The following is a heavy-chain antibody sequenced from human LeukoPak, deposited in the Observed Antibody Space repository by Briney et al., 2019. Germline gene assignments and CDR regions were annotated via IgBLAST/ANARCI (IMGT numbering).Heavy chain of an antibody. CDR2: ISYSGST. CDR3: ARPGFYVGSQDHYYMDV. CDR1: YGSIRTKNFY. Sequence: PSETLSLTCTVSYGSIRTKNFYWAWIRQPPGKGLEWIGSISYSGSTYYNPSLKSRVTISLDTSTNQFSLRVTSVAAADTAVYYCARPGFYVGSQDHYYMDVWGKGTAVTVSS. V-gene: IGHV4-39*01. D-gene: IGHD3-10*02. J-gene: IGHJ6*03.